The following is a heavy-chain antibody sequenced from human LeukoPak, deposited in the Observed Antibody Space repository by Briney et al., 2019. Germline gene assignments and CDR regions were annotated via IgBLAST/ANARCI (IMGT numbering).Heavy chain of an antibody. CDR3: ARGGDSSGYYDGWGY. CDR1: GFSFSSYG. V-gene: IGHV3-48*04. CDR2: ISSSGSTI. Sequence: GGSLRLSCAAPGFSFSSYGMHWVRQAPGKGLEWVSYISSSGSTIYYADSVKGRFTISRDNAKNSLYLQMNSLRAEDTAVYYCARGGDSSGYYDGWGYWGQGTLVTVSS. J-gene: IGHJ4*02. D-gene: IGHD3-22*01.